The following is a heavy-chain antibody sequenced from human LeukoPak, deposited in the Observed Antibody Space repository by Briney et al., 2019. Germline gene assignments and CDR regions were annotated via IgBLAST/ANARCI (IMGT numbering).Heavy chain of an antibody. CDR1: GFTFSNAW. J-gene: IGHJ6*04. Sequence: GGSLRLSCAASGFTFSNAWMSWVRQAPGKGLEWVGRIKSKTDGGTTDYAAPVKGRFTISRDDSKNTLYLQMNSLETEDTAVYYCTTSIAAAGYYCYYGMDVWGKGTTVTVSS. D-gene: IGHD6-13*01. CDR3: TTSIAAAGYYCYYGMDV. CDR2: IKSKTDGGTT. V-gene: IGHV3-15*01.